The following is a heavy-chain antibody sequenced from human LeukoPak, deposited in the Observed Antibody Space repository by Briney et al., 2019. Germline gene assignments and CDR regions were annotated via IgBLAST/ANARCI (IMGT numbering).Heavy chain of an antibody. V-gene: IGHV3-48*01. CDR2: ISSSSSTI. CDR3: ARDSSGWYHWFDS. CDR1: GFTFSNYD. J-gene: IGHJ5*01. Sequence: GGSLKLSCAASGFTFSNYDMNWVRQAPGKGLEWVSYISSSSSTIYYADSVKGRFTISRDNGKNSLYLQMNSLRAEDTAVYYCARDSSGWYHWFDSWGQGTLVTVSS. D-gene: IGHD6-19*01.